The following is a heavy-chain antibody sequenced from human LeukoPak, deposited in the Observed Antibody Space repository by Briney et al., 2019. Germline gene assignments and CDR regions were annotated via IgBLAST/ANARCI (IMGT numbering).Heavy chain of an antibody. Sequence: SETLSLTCTVSGGSINSGANYWAWISQPPGKGLEWIGTIYYSGSTNYNPSLKSRVTISVDTSKNQFSLKLSSVTAVDTAVYYCARDGLAAAGSYYYYYYMDVWGKGTTVTVSS. J-gene: IGHJ6*03. D-gene: IGHD6-13*01. CDR2: IYYSGST. V-gene: IGHV4-61*08. CDR1: GGSINSGANY. CDR3: ARDGLAAAGSYYYYYYMDV.